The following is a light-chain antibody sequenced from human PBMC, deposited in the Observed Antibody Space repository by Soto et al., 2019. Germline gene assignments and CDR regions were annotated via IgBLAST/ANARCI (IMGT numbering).Light chain of an antibody. CDR2: EVT. V-gene: IGLV2-8*01. CDR3: SSYAGSNSVL. J-gene: IGLJ2*01. CDR1: SSDVGGYNY. Sequence: QSVLTQPPSASGSPGQSVTISCTGMSSDVGGYNYVSWYQQHPGKAPKLMIYEVTKRPSGVPDRFSGSKSGNTASLTVSGLQAEDEADYYCSSYAGSNSVLFGGGNKLTVL.